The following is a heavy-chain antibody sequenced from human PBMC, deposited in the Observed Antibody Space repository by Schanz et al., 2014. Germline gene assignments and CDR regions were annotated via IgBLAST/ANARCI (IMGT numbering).Heavy chain of an antibody. CDR1: GFTFSSFA. CDR3: AKKGGDYGSGSYQIIDD. J-gene: IGHJ4*02. V-gene: IGHV3-23*01. D-gene: IGHD3-10*01. CDR2: IGGSGSDT. Sequence: EVQLLESGGGLVQPGGSLRLSCEASGFTFSSFAMSWVRQAPGKGLEWVSYIGGSGSDTYYADSVRGRFTISRDNSKNMLYLQMRADDTVVYYCAKKGGDYGSGSYQIIDDWGQGTLVTVSS.